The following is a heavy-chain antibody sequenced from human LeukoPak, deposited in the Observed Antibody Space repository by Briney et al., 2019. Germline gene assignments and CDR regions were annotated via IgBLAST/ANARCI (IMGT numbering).Heavy chain of an antibody. CDR3: ARGKEVITMLRGLKPGYYFDY. J-gene: IGHJ4*02. Sequence: SETLSLTCTVSGGSITNYYWSWIRQPPGKGLEWIGYIHYSGSTKYKSSLKSRVTISVDTSKNQFSLKLNSMTAADTAVYYCARGKEVITMLRGLKPGYYFDYWGQGTLVTVSS. V-gene: IGHV4-59*01. CDR2: IHYSGST. D-gene: IGHD3-10*01. CDR1: GGSITNYY.